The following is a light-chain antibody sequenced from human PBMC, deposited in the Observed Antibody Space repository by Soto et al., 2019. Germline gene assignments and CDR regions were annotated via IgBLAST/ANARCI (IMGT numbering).Light chain of an antibody. J-gene: IGLJ3*02. CDR2: EVS. Sequence: QSALTQPASVSGSPGQSITISCTGTSSDVGGYNYVSWYQQHPGKAPKLMIYEVSNRPSGVSNRFSGSKSGNTASLTISGLQAEDEADYYRNSYTSRSTRVFGGGAKLTVL. CDR1: SSDVGGYNY. CDR3: NSYTSRSTRV. V-gene: IGLV2-14*01.